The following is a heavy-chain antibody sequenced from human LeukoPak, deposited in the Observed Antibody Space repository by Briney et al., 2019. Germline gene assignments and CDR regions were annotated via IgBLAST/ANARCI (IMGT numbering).Heavy chain of an antibody. CDR2: IIPIFGTA. V-gene: IGHV1-69*06. CDR1: GGTFSSYA. J-gene: IGHJ4*02. D-gene: IGHD1-26*01. Sequence: GASVKVSCKASGGTFSSYAISWVRQAPGQGLEWMGGIIPIFGTANYAQKFQGRVTITADKSTSTAYMELSSLRSEDTAVYYCAREELNSGSSYFDYWGQGTLVTVSS. CDR3: AREELNSGSSYFDY.